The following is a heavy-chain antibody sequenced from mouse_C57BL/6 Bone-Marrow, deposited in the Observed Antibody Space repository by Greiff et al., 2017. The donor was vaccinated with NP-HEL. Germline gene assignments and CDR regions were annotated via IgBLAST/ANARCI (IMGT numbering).Heavy chain of an antibody. D-gene: IGHD2-4*01. CDR2: IRLKSDNYAT. V-gene: IGHV6-3*01. CDR1: GFTFSNYW. J-gene: IGHJ2*01. Sequence: DVKLQESGGGLVQPGGSMKLSCVASGFTFSNYWMNWVRQSPEKGLEWVAQIRLKSDNYATHYAESVKGRFTISRDDSKSSVYLQMNNLRAEDTGIYYCTIYYDYDVGYWGQGTTLTVSS. CDR3: TIYYDYDVGY.